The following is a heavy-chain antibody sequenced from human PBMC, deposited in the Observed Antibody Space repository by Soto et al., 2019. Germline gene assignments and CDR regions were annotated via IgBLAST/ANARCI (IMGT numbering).Heavy chain of an antibody. J-gene: IGHJ4*02. D-gene: IGHD6-13*01. V-gene: IGHV3-11*05. Sequence: QVQLVESGGGLVKPGGSLRLSCAVSGFTFSDYYMTWIRQAPGKGREWVSYGSSSTSHTNYADSVKGRFTISRDNAKNSLFLQMNSIRVEDTAVYYCARARGAAADYFDFWGQGTLVTVSS. CDR1: GFTFSDYY. CDR2: GSSSTSHT. CDR3: ARARGAAADYFDF.